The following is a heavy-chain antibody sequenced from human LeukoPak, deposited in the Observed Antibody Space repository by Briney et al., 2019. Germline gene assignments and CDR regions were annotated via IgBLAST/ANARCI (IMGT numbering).Heavy chain of an antibody. V-gene: IGHV1-69*13. CDR3: ARVPVLRFLEWFRDYYYMDV. D-gene: IGHD3-3*01. CDR2: IIPIFGTA. CDR1: GYTFTSYG. Sequence: GASVKVSCKASGYTFTSYGISWVRQAPGQGLGWMGGIIPIFGTANYAQKFQGRVTITADESTSTAYMELSSLRSEDTAVYYCARVPVLRFLEWFRDYYYMDVWGKGTTVTVSS. J-gene: IGHJ6*03.